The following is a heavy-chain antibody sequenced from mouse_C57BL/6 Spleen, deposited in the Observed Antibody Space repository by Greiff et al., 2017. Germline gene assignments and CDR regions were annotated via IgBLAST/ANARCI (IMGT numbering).Heavy chain of an antibody. CDR1: GYSFPGYY. CDR2: INPSTGGT. J-gene: IGHJ2*01. CDR3: ARNPYDYGSSYFDY. Sequence: EVQLQQSGPELVKPGASVKISCKASGYSFPGYYMNWVKQSPEKSLEWIGEINPSTGGTTYNQKFKAKATLTVDKSSSTASMQLKSLTSEDSAVYYCARNPYDYGSSYFDYWGQGTTLTVSS. D-gene: IGHD1-1*01. V-gene: IGHV1-42*01.